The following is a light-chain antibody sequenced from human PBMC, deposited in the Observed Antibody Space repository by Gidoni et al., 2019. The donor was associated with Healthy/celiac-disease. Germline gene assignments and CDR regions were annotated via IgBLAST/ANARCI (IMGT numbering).Light chain of an antibody. J-gene: IGLJ2*01. V-gene: IGLV1-44*01. CDR3: AAWDDSLNGHVV. Sequence: QPPSASGTPGQRVTISCSGSSSNIGSNTVNWYQQLPGTAPKLLIYSNNQRPSGVPDRFSGSKSGTSASLAISGLQSEDEADYYCAAWDDSLNGHVVFGGGTKLTVL. CDR1: SSNIGSNT. CDR2: SNN.